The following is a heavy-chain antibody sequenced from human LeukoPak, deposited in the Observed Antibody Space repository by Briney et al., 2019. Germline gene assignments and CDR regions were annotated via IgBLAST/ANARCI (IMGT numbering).Heavy chain of an antibody. J-gene: IGHJ6*04. D-gene: IGHD2-2*01. CDR3: AREVRDIVVVPAAMGGYYGMDV. V-gene: IGHV4-4*07. CDR2: IYTSGST. Sequence: SETLSLTCTVSGGSISSYYWSWIRQPAGKGLEWIGRIYTSGSTNYNPSLKSRVTMSVDTSKNQFSLKLSSVTAADTAVYYCAREVRDIVVVPAAMGGYYGMDVWGKGTTVTVSS. CDR1: GGSISSYY.